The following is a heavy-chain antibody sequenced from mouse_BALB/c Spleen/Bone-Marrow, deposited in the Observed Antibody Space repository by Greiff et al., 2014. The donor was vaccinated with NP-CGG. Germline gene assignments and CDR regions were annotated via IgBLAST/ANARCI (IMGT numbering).Heavy chain of an antibody. J-gene: IGHJ3*01. Sequence: VTLKESGPELVKPGASVKISCKASGYSFTDYFMNWVKQSHGKSLEWIGRINPYNGDTFYNQKFKGKATLTVDKSSSTAHMELLSLTSEDSAVHYCGRSGGSSYVFAYWGQGTLVTVSA. D-gene: IGHD1-1*01. CDR2: INPYNGDT. CDR1: GYSFTDYF. V-gene: IGHV1-37*01. CDR3: GRSGGSSYVFAY.